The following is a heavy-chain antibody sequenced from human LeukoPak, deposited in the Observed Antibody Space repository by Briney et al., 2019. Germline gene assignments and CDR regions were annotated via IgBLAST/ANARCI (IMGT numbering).Heavy chain of an antibody. Sequence: GGTLRLSCAASGFTFSSYEMNWVRQAPGKGLEWVSSISSSSSYIYYADSVKGRFTISRDNAKNSLYLQMNSLRAEDTAVYYCASLDCSSTSCYGDDAFDIWGQGTMVTVSS. CDR1: GFTFSSYE. V-gene: IGHV3-21*01. D-gene: IGHD2-2*01. CDR2: ISSSSSYI. CDR3: ASLDCSSTSCYGDDAFDI. J-gene: IGHJ3*02.